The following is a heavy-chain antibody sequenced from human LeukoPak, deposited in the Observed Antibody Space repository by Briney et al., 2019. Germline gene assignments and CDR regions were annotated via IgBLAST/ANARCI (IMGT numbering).Heavy chain of an antibody. CDR1: GGSISSGSYY. J-gene: IGHJ5*02. V-gene: IGHV4-61*02. Sequence: SETLSLTCTVSGGSISSGSYYWSWIRQPAGKGLEWIGRIYTSGSTNYNPSLKSRVTISVDTSKNQFSLKLSSVTAADTAVYHCARASGYSSGWYWFDPWGQGTLVTVSS. CDR2: IYTSGST. D-gene: IGHD6-19*01. CDR3: ARASGYSSGWYWFDP.